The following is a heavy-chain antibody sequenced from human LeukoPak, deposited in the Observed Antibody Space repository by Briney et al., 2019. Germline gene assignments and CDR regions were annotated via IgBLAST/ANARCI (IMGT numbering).Heavy chain of an antibody. CDR2: INHSGST. Sequence: SETLSLTCAVYGGSFSGYYWSWIRQPPGKGLEWIGEINHSGSTNYNPSLKSRVTISVDTSKNQFSLKLSSVTAADTAVYYCASSDFWSGRSTRYYYYMDVWGKGTTVTVSS. CDR3: ASSDFWSGRSTRYYYYMDV. V-gene: IGHV4-34*01. CDR1: GGSFSGYY. J-gene: IGHJ6*03. D-gene: IGHD3-3*01.